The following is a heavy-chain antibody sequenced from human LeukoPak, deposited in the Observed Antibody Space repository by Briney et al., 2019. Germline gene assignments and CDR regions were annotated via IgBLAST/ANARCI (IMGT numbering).Heavy chain of an antibody. V-gene: IGHV3-7*01. CDR1: GFNSGNYW. J-gene: IGHJ3*02. CDR2: IKQDGIET. Sequence: PGGSLRLSCAASGFNSGNYWMSWVRQAPGQRLEWLANIKQDGIETYYLDSVKGRFTISRDSARNSVYLQMNSLRADETADYFCARFIASPGPDAFDIWGQGTLVTVSS. D-gene: IGHD6-13*01. CDR3: ARFIASPGPDAFDI.